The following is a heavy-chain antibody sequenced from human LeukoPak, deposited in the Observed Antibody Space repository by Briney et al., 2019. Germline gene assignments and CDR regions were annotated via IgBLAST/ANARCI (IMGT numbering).Heavy chain of an antibody. CDR2: IKQDGSEK. V-gene: IGHV3-7*01. Sequence: PGGSLRLSCAASGFTFSDYWVDWVRQAPGKGLEWVANIKQDGSEKNYLESVKGRFTISRDNAKNSLYLQMNNLRAEDTAVYYCARNRGWQQFDRWGQGTLVTVSS. CDR1: GFTFSDYW. J-gene: IGHJ4*02. D-gene: IGHD5-24*01. CDR3: ARNRGWQQFDR.